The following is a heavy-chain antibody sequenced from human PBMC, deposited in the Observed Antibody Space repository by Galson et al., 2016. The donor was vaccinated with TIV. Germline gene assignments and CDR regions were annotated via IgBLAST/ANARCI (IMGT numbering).Heavy chain of an antibody. CDR1: GFTFSSFS. V-gene: IGHV3-21*01. Sequence: SLRLSCAASGFTFSSFSMNRVRQAPGKGLEWVSSISSSSSYIYYADSVKGRFTISRDNAKNSLYLQVNSLRAEDTAVYYCARDGVGATFDYWGQGTLVTVSS. CDR3: ARDGVGATFDY. J-gene: IGHJ4*02. D-gene: IGHD1-26*01. CDR2: ISSSSSYI.